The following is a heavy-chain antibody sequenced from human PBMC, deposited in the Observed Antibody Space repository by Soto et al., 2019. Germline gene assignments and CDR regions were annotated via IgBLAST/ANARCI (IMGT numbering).Heavy chain of an antibody. J-gene: IGHJ4*02. CDR2: IDPTDSDT. CDR1: GYSFTTYW. CDR3: AIRRGPDGIDY. D-gene: IGHD1-26*01. V-gene: IGHV5-10-1*04. Sequence: PGESLKISCQGSGYSFTTYWISWVRQMPGKGLECMGRIDPTDSDTRYSPSFQGQVTISADKSISTAYLRWSSLKASDTAMYYCAIRRGPDGIDYWGQGTLVTVS.